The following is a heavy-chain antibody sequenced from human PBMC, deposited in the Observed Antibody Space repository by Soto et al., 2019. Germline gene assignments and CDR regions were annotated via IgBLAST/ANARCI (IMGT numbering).Heavy chain of an antibody. CDR2: INHSGST. V-gene: IGHV4-34*01. J-gene: IGHJ6*03. CDR1: GGSFSGYY. D-gene: IGHD2-2*01. Sequence: QVQLQQWGAGLLKPSETLSLTRAVYGGSFSGYYWSWIRQPPGKGLEWIGEINHSGSTNYNPSLKSRVTISVDTSKNQFSLMLSSVTAADTAVYYCARQNRYCSSTSCLYYYYYYMDVWGKGTTVTVSS. CDR3: ARQNRYCSSTSCLYYYYYYMDV.